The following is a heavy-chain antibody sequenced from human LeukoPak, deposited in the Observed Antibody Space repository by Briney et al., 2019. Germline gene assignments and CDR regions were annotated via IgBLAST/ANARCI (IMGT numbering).Heavy chain of an antibody. CDR3: AKAPDCSSTSRFGAYYYYYMDV. V-gene: IGHV3-30*02. Sequence: PGGSLRLSCAASGFTFSSYGMHWVSQAPGKGLEWVAFIRYDGSNKYYADSVKGRFTISRDNSKNTLYLQMNSLRAEDTAVYYCAKAPDCSSTSRFGAYYYYYMDVWGKGTTVTVSS. D-gene: IGHD2-2*01. CDR1: GFTFSSYG. CDR2: IRYDGSNK. J-gene: IGHJ6*03.